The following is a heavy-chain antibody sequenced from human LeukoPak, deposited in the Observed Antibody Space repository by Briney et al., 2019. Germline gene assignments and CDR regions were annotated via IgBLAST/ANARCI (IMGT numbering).Heavy chain of an antibody. J-gene: IGHJ6*02. V-gene: IGHV3-9*01. CDR3: AKAPAYYFYGMDV. CDR2: ITWNTGNI. CDR1: GFTLDDYA. D-gene: IGHD2-2*01. Sequence: GRSLRLSCAASGFTLDDYAMHWVRQAPGKGLEWVSGITWNTGNIGYADSVKGRFTISRDNAKNSLYLQMNSLRVEDTALYYCAKAPAYYFYGMDVGGQGTTVAVSS.